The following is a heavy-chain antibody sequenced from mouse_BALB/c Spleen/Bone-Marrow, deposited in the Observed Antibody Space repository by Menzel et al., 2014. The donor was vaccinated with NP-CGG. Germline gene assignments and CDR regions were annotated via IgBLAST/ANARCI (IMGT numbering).Heavy chain of an antibody. Sequence: DVKLVESGGGLVQPGGSLRLSCAASGFTFTDYYMSWVRQPPGKALEWLGFIRNKANGYTTYYSASVKGRFTISRDNSQSILYLQMNTPRAEDSATYYCARDENVGIYWYFDVWGAGTAVTVSS. J-gene: IGHJ1*01. V-gene: IGHV7-3*02. CDR1: GFTFTDYY. CDR2: IRNKANGYTT. CDR3: ARDENVGIYWYFDV.